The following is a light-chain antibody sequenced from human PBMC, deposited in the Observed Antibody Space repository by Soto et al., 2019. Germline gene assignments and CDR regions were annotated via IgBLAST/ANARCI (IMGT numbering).Light chain of an antibody. Sequence: EIVMTQSPATLSVSPGERATLSCRASQSVSSNLAWYQQRPGQAPRLLIYGASTRATGIPARFSGSGSGTEFTLTISSLQSEDFAVYYCQQYNKWLRTFGQGTKV. CDR1: QSVSSN. CDR3: QQYNKWLRT. J-gene: IGKJ1*01. CDR2: GAS. V-gene: IGKV3-15*01.